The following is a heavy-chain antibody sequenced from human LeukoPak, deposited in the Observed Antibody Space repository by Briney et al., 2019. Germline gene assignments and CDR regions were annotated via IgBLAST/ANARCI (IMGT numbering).Heavy chain of an antibody. CDR2: INHSGST. CDR3: AREEAAGTGPNDY. CDR1: GGSFSGYY. V-gene: IGHV4-34*01. J-gene: IGHJ4*02. Sequence: SETLSLTCAVYGGSFSGYYWSWIRQPPGKGLEWIGEINHSGSTNYNPSLKSRVTMSVDTSKNQFSLKLSSVTAADTAVYYCAREEAAGTGPNDYWGQGTLVTVSS. D-gene: IGHD6-13*01.